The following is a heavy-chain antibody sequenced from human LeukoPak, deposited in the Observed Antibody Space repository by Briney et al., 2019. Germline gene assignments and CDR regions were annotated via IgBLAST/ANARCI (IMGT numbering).Heavy chain of an antibody. J-gene: IGHJ4*02. CDR2: IKQDGSEK. D-gene: IGHD1-26*01. CDR3: ARTRRGVGAVFDY. V-gene: IGHV3-7*01. Sequence: GGSLRLSCAASGFTFSSYWMSWVRQAPGKGLEWVANIKQDGSEKYYVDSVKGRFTISRANAKNSLDLQMNSLRAEDTAVYYCARTRRGVGAVFDYWGQGTLVTVSS. CDR1: GFTFSSYW.